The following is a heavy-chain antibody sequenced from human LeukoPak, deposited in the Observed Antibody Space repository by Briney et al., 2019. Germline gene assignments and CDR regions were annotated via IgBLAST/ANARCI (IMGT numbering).Heavy chain of an antibody. CDR1: GFTFSSYG. CDR2: ISGSGGST. CDR3: AKERPTYYYDSSGYPLDY. D-gene: IGHD3-22*01. J-gene: IGHJ4*02. Sequence: GRSLRLSCAASGFTFSSYGMHWVRQAPGKGLEWVSAISGSGGSTYYADSVKGRFTISRDNSKNTLYLQMNSLRAEDTAVYYCAKERPTYYYDSSGYPLDYWGQGTLVTVSS. V-gene: IGHV3-23*01.